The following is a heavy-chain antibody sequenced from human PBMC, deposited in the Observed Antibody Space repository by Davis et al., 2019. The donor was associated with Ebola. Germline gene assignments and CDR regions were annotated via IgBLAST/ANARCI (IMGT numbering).Heavy chain of an antibody. CDR1: GFTFRNYA. V-gene: IGHV3-30*09. CDR2: VSHSEREK. Sequence: GESLKISCAASGFTFRNYAMHWVRQAPGKGLEWVAVVSHSEREKFYADSVKGRFAISRDNSENTLYLQMNSLTADDTAVYYCARAVFHEVLDYWGQGTPVTVSS. D-gene: IGHD3-3*01. CDR3: ARAVFHEVLDY. J-gene: IGHJ4*02.